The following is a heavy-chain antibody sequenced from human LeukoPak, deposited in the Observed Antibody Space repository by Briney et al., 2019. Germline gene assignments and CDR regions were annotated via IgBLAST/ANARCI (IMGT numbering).Heavy chain of an antibody. CDR1: GFTFSSYA. V-gene: IGHV3-23*01. Sequence: PGGSLRLSCAASGFTFSSYAMSWVRQAPGKGLEWVSGISGSGGNTYYADSVKGRFTISRDNSKNTLYVQMNSLRAEDTAVYYCASLRFLEYLSQDYWGQGTLVTVSS. J-gene: IGHJ4*02. CDR3: ASLRFLEYLSQDY. CDR2: ISGSGGNT. D-gene: IGHD3-3*01.